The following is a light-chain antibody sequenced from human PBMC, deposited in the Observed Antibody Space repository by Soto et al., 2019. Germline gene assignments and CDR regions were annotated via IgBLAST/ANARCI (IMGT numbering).Light chain of an antibody. CDR1: SSDVGGYNY. J-gene: IGLJ1*01. CDR3: SSYISSSTYV. V-gene: IGLV2-14*01. CDR2: DVS. Sequence: QSALTQPASVSGSPGQSITISCTGTSSDVGGYNYVSWYQQHPGKVPKLMIYDVSTRPSGVSNRFSGSKSGNTASLTISGLQAEDEADYYCSSYISSSTYVFGTGTKVTVL.